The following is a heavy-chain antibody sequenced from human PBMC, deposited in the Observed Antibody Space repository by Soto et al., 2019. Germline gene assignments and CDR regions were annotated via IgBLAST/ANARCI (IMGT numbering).Heavy chain of an antibody. CDR3: ARVLGSGSSSHYYSGMDV. V-gene: IGHV4-4*02. Sequence: XETLSVPGAVSGGSISSSEWWSWVRQPPGNGLEWIGEIYHSGSTNYNPSLKSRVTISVDKSKNQFSLKLSSVTDADTAVYYCARVLGSGSSSHYYSGMDVWRQGTRSPSP. CDR1: GGSISSSEW. D-gene: IGHD1-26*01. J-gene: IGHJ6*02. CDR2: IYHSGST.